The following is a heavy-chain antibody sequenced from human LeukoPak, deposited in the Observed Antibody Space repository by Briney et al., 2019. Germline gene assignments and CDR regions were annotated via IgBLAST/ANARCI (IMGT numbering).Heavy chain of an antibody. CDR3: ATGYSSGWNGYYFDY. J-gene: IGHJ4*02. Sequence: PGESLKISCKASGYSFTSYWIGWVRQMPGKGLEWMGIIYPADSDTRYSPSFQCQVTISADKSITTAYLQWRSLKASDTAIYFCATGYSSGWNGYYFDYWGQGTPVTVSS. CDR1: GYSFTSYW. V-gene: IGHV5-51*01. CDR2: IYPADSDT. D-gene: IGHD6-19*01.